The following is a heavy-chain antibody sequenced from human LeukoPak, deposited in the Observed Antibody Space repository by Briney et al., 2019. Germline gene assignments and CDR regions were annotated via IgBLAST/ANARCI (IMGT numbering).Heavy chain of an antibody. CDR2: VSGSGGGT. CDR1: GFTFSSYA. J-gene: IGHJ4*02. CDR3: AKDAHSSGWYYFDY. Sequence: GGSLRLSCAASGFTFSSYAMSWVRQAPGKGLEWVSAVSGSGGGTYYADSVKGRFTISRDNSKNTLYLQMNSLRAEDTAVYYCAKDAHSSGWYYFDYWGQGTLVTVSS. D-gene: IGHD6-19*01. V-gene: IGHV3-23*01.